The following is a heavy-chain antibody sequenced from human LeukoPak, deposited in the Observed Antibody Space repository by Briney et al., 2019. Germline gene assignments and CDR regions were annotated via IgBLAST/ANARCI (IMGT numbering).Heavy chain of an antibody. J-gene: IGHJ4*02. CDR1: GFTFSSYS. Sequence: GGSLRLSCAASGFTFSSYSMNWVRQAPGKGLEWVSSISSSSSYIYYADSVKGRFTISRDNSKNTVYLQMNSLRPDDTAVYYCAKDGGIYPAWYFDYWGQGTLVIVSS. CDR2: ISSSSSYI. V-gene: IGHV3-21*04. D-gene: IGHD1-26*01. CDR3: AKDGGIYPAWYFDY.